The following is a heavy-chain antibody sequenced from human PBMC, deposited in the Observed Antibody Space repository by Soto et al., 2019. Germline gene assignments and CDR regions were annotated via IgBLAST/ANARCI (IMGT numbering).Heavy chain of an antibody. D-gene: IGHD3-3*01. Sequence: QVHLVQSGAEVKKPGASVKVSCKAFGYTFTTNDLNWVRQAPGQGLPWLGWMDPNSGVAGLAQKFQGRVLMIRHTSTSTAYMEMTGMTSEDTAGYYCGRERKLNFSRKALAVWGQGTTVIHSS. CDR1: GYTFTTND. V-gene: IGHV1-8*02. CDR2: MDPNSGVA. CDR3: GRERKLNFSRKALAV. J-gene: IGHJ6*02.